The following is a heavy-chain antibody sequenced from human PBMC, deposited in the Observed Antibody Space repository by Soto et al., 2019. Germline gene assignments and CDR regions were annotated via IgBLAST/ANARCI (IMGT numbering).Heavy chain of an antibody. CDR1: GGSISSYY. CDR3: ARGHFGVVIPYYYMDV. CDR2: IYYSGST. V-gene: IGHV4-59*08. J-gene: IGHJ6*03. D-gene: IGHD3-3*01. Sequence: PSETLSLTCTVSGGSISSYYWSWIRQPPGKGLEWIGYIYYSGSTNYNPSLKSRVTISVDTSKNQFSLKLSSVTAADTAVYYCARGHFGVVIPYYYMDVWGKGTTVTVSS.